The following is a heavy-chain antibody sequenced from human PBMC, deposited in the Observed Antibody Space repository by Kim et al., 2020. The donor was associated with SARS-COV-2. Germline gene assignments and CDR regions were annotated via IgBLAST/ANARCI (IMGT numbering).Heavy chain of an antibody. D-gene: IGHD3-10*01. J-gene: IGHJ2*01. Sequence: GGSLRLSCAASGFTFSSYSMNWVRQAPGKGLEWVSSISSSSSYIYYADSVKGRFTISRDNAKNSLYLQMNSLRAEDTAVYYCARDLRLGGELYLYWYFDLWGRGTLVTVSS. V-gene: IGHV3-21*01. CDR1: GFTFSSYS. CDR3: ARDLRLGGELYLYWYFDL. CDR2: ISSSSSYI.